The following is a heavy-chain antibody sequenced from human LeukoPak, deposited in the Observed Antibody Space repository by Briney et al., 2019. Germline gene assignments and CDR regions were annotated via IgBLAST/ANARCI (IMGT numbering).Heavy chain of an antibody. CDR1: GGSISSGSYY. CDR2: IYTSGST. D-gene: IGHD3-3*01. CDR3: ARDQFLGVVSFYYYYMDV. Sequence: PSETLSLTCTVSGGSISSGSYYWSWIRQPAGKGLEWIGRIYTSGSTNYNPSLKSRVTISVDTSKNQFSLKLSSVTAADTAVYYCARDQFLGVVSFYYYYMDVWGKGTTVTVSS. J-gene: IGHJ6*03. V-gene: IGHV4-61*02.